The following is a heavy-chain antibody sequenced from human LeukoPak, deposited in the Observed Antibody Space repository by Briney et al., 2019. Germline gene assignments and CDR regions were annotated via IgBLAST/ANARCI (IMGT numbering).Heavy chain of an antibody. CDR2: INPNSGGT. J-gene: IGHJ5*02. CDR1: GYTFTGYY. D-gene: IGHD3-10*01. Sequence: PGGSLRLSCAASGYTFTGYYMHWVRQAPGQGLEWMGWINPNSGGTNYAQKFQGWVTMTRDTSISTAYMELSRLRSDDTAVYYCASCVRHYYGSGSCNWFDPWGQGTLVTVSS. CDR3: ASCVRHYYGSGSCNWFDP. V-gene: IGHV1-2*04.